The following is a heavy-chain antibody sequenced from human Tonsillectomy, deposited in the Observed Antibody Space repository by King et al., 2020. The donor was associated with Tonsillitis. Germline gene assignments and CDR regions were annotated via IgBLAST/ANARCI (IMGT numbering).Heavy chain of an antibody. CDR2: IKQDGSEK. V-gene: IGHV3-7*04. CDR3: ARAFCYYDSSGCMTGAFDN. J-gene: IGHJ3*02. D-gene: IGHD3-22*01. Sequence: VQLVESGGGLVQPGGSLRLSCAASGFTFSSYWMGWVRQAPGKGLEWVANIKQDGSEKFYVDSVKGRFTISRDNAKISLYLQMNSLRAEDTAVYYCARAFCYYDSSGCMTGAFDNW. CDR1: GFTFSSYW.